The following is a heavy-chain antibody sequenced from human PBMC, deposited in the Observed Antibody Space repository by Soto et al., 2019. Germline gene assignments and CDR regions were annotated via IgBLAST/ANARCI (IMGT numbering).Heavy chain of an antibody. CDR3: ARASYSSSWYLKGGWRYFQH. J-gene: IGHJ1*01. CDR1: GGSFSGYY. V-gene: IGHV4-34*01. Sequence: QVQLQQWGAGLLKPSETLSLTCAVYGGSFSGYYWSWIRQPPGKGLEWIGEINHSGSTNYNPSLKSRVTISVDTSKNQFSLKLSYVTAADTAVYYCARASYSSSWYLKGGWRYFQHWGQGTLVTVSS. CDR2: INHSGST. D-gene: IGHD6-13*01.